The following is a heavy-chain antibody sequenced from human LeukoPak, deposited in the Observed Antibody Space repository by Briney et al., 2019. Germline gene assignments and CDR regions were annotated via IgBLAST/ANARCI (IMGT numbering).Heavy chain of an antibody. V-gene: IGHV3-30*18. CDR1: GFTFSSYG. J-gene: IGHJ4*02. Sequence: GRSLRLSCAASGFTFSSYGMHWVRQAPGKGLEWVAVISYDGSNKYYADSLKGRFTISRDNSKNTLYLQMNSLRAEDTAVYYCAKDISQGYTYGFIEQDFWGQGTPVTVSS. D-gene: IGHD5-18*01. CDR3: AKDISQGYTYGFIEQDF. CDR2: ISYDGSNK.